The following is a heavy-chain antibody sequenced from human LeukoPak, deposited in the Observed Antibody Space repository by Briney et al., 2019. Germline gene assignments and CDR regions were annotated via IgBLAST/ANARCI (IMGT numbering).Heavy chain of an antibody. CDR1: GGSFSGYY. CDR2: INHSGST. V-gene: IGHV4-34*01. Sequence: PSETLSLTCAVYGGSFSGYYWSWIRQPPGKGLEWIGEINHSGSTNHNPSLKSRVTISVDTSKNQFSLKLSSVTAADTAVYYCARGGCSSTSCYKHYYYYYYMDVWGKGTTVTVSS. D-gene: IGHD2-2*02. J-gene: IGHJ6*03. CDR3: ARGGCSSTSCYKHYYYYYYMDV.